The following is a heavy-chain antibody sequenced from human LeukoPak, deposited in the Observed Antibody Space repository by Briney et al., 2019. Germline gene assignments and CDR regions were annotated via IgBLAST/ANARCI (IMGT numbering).Heavy chain of an antibody. CDR2: MNPNSGNT. CDR3: ARGGYDFWSGYSHY. J-gene: IGHJ4*02. Sequence: ASVKVSCTASRYTFTSYDINWVRQATGQGLEWMGWMNPNSGNTGYAQKFQGRVTMTRNTSISTAYMELSSLRSEDTAVYYCARGGYDFWSGYSHYWGQGTLVTVSS. V-gene: IGHV1-8*01. CDR1: RYTFTSYD. D-gene: IGHD3-3*01.